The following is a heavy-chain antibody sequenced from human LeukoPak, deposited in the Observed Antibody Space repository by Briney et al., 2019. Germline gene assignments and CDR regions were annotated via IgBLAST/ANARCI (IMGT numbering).Heavy chain of an antibody. V-gene: IGHV4-59*01. CDR2: IYYSGST. CDR1: GGSISSYY. CDR3: ARDRGSYDGLTTEDWFDP. J-gene: IGHJ5*02. Sequence: PSETLSLTCTVSGGSISSYYWSWIRQPPGKGLEWIGYIYYSGSTNYNPSLKSRVTISVDTSKNQFSLKLSSVTAADTAVYYCARDRGSYDGLTTEDWFDPWGQGTLVTVSS. D-gene: IGHD1-26*01.